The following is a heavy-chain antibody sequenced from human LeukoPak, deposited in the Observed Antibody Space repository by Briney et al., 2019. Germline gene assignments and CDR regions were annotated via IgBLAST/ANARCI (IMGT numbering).Heavy chain of an antibody. CDR2: INHSGST. V-gene: IGHV4-34*01. CDR1: GGSFSVYY. D-gene: IGHD4-11*01. Sequence: SETLSLTSAVYGGSFSVYYWSWIRQPPGKGLEWIGEINHSGSTNYNPSLKSRVAISVDTSRNPFSLKLSSVTAADTAVYYCARLRRMTTVTTYYYYYYYMDVWGKGTTVTVSS. J-gene: IGHJ6*03. CDR3: ARLRRMTTVTTYYYYYYYMDV.